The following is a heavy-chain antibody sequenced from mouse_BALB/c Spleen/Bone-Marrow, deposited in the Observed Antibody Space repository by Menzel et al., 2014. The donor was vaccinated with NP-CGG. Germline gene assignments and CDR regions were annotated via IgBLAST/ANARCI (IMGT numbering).Heavy chain of an antibody. J-gene: IGHJ2*01. D-gene: IGHD4-1*01. CDR2: ISSGSSTN. CDR1: GFTFSSFG. Sequence: EVKVEESGGGLVQPGGSRKLSCAASGFTFSSFGMHWVRQAPEKGLEWVAYISSGSSTNYYADTVKGRFTISRDNPKNTLFLQMTSLRSEDTAMYYCTRGGNWEDFDYWGQGTTLTVSS. V-gene: IGHV5-17*02. CDR3: TRGGNWEDFDY.